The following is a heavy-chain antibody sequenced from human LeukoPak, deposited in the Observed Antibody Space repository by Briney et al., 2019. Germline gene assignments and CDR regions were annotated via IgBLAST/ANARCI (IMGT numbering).Heavy chain of an antibody. CDR3: ARHGYSSSWYYFDY. CDR2: INHSGST. D-gene: IGHD6-13*01. J-gene: IGHJ4*02. V-gene: IGHV4-34*01. CDR1: GGSFSGYY. Sequence: SETLSLTCAVYGGSFSGYYWSWIRQPPGKGLEWIGEINHSGSTNYNPSLKSRVTISVDTSKNQFSLKLSSVTAADTAVYYCARHGYSSSWYYFDYWGQGTLVTVSS.